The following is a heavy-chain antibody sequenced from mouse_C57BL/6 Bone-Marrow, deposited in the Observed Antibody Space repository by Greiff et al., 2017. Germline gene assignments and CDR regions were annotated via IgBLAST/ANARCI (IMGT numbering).Heavy chain of an antibody. CDR3: AREGIGDY. CDR2: INPSTGGT. V-gene: IGHV1-42*01. CDR1: GYSFTGYY. J-gene: IGHJ2*01. Sequence: EVMLVESGPELVKPGASVKISCKASGYSFTGYYMNWVKQSPEKSLEWIGEINPSTGGTTYNQKFKAKATLTVDKSSSTAYMQLKSLTSEDSAVYYCAREGIGDYWGQGTTLTVSS.